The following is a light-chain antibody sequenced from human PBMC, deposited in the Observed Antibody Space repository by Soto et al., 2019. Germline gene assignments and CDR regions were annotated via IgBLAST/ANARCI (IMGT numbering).Light chain of an antibody. V-gene: IGKV3-15*01. CDR3: QQYRKWPRT. J-gene: IGKJ2*02. CDR1: QCVEMD. CDR2: GGS. Sequence: EVVLTQSPATLSVSPGERVTLSCRASQCVEMDLAWYQHIPGQAPRLLISGGSTRAPGMPGRFSGRGSGTEFTLTISSRQSEDYAVYYCQQYRKWPRTFGQGTKLDIK.